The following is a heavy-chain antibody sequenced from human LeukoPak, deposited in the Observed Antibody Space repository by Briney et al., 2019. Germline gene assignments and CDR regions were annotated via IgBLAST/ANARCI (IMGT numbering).Heavy chain of an antibody. Sequence: PSETLSLTCVVSGYSISSGYYWGWIRPPPGKGLEWIGSIYHSGSTFYNPSLKSRVTISVDSSKTQSSLKLSSLTAADTAVYYCARRGGNGDFDYWGQGTLVTVSS. CDR3: ARRGGNGDFDY. CDR2: IYHSGST. V-gene: IGHV4-38-2*01. CDR1: GYSISSGYY. J-gene: IGHJ4*02. D-gene: IGHD4-23*01.